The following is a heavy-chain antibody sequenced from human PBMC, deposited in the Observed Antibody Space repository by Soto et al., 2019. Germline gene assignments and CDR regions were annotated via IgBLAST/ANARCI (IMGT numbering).Heavy chain of an antibody. CDR3: AHIMITWGGVSALDALDM. CDR2: IYWDDDR. D-gene: IGHD3-16*01. J-gene: IGHJ3*02. Sequence: SGPTLVNPTQTLTLTCSFSGFSLSTSRVGVAWIRQPPGKALEWLAIIYWDDDRRYSPSPKTRLAITKDTSKNQVVLTMTNLDPGDTATYYCAHIMITWGGVSALDALDMWGQGTMVTVSS. CDR1: GFSLSTSRVG. V-gene: IGHV2-5*02.